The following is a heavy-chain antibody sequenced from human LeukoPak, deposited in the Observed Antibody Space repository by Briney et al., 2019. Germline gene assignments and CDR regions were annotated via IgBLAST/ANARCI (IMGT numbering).Heavy chain of an antibody. CDR2: IRSKAYGGTT. V-gene: IGHV3-49*04. J-gene: IGHJ6*03. Sequence: GGSLRLSCAASGFTFSSYAMSWVRQAPGKGLEWVGFIRSKAYGGTTEYAASVKGRFTISRDDSKSIAYLQMNSLKTEDTAVYYCTRDVPGRYYMDVWGKGTTVTVSS. CDR3: TRDVPGRYYMDV. CDR1: GFTFSSYA.